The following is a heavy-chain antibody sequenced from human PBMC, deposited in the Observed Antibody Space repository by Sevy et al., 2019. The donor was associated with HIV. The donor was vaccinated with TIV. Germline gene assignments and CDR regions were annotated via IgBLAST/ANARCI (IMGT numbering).Heavy chain of an antibody. V-gene: IGHV3-23*01. CDR2: IVGSGTTT. CDR3: AYVAAAPQGGDY. Sequence: GGSLRLSCAASGFTLSNYAMSWVRQAPGKGLQWVSTIVGSGTTTYYADSVKGRFTISRDNSRNRLYLQMNSLRAEDTAVYFCAYVAAAPQGGDYWGQGTLVTVSS. J-gene: IGHJ4*02. CDR1: GFTLSNYA. D-gene: IGHD6-13*01.